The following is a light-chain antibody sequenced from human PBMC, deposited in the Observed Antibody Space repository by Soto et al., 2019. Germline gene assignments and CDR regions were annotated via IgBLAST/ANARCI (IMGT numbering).Light chain of an antibody. CDR2: GAS. CDR3: QQYGGSPRT. CDR1: QSVSSSY. J-gene: IGKJ1*01. V-gene: IGKV3-20*01. Sequence: EIVLTQSPGTLSLSPGERATLSCRASQSVSSSYLAWYQQKPGQAPRLLIYGASSRATGIPDRFSGSGSGTEFTLTIRRLEPEDFAVYYCQQYGGSPRTFGQGTKVDI.